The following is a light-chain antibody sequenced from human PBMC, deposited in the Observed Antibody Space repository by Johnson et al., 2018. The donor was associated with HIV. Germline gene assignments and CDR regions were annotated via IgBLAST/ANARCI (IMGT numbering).Light chain of an antibody. CDR3: GTWDSSLSAGGANYV. CDR2: DNN. Sequence: VLTQPPSVSAAPGQKVTISCSGSSSNIGNNYVSWYQQLPGRAPKLLIYDNNKRPSGIPDRFSGSKSGTSATLGITGLQTGDEADYYCGTWDSSLSAGGANYVFGTGTKVTVL. J-gene: IGLJ1*01. CDR1: SSNIGNNY. V-gene: IGLV1-51*01.